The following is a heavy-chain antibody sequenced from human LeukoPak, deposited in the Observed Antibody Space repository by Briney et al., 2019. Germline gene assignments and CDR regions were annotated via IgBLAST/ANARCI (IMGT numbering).Heavy chain of an antibody. CDR1: GYTFTGYY. D-gene: IGHD5-12*01. CDR2: INPNSGGT. V-gene: IGHV1-2*02. CDR3: ANWAATIRNFNY. Sequence: ASVKVSCKASGYTFTGYYMHWVRQAPGQGLEWMGWINPNSGGTNFAQRFQGRVTMTTDTSITTAYMELTRLRSDDTAVYYCANWAATIRNFNYWGQGTLVTVSS. J-gene: IGHJ4*01.